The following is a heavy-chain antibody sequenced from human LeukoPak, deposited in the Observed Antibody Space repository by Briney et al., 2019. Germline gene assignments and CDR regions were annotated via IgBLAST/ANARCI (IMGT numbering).Heavy chain of an antibody. CDR3: ARDPPLYDSSGYGYYYYMDV. J-gene: IGHJ6*03. V-gene: IGHV1-69*06. CDR2: VIPIFGTA. D-gene: IGHD3-22*01. CDR1: GGTFSSYA. Sequence: GASVKVSCKASGGTFSSYAISWVRQAPGQGLEWMGGVIPIFGTANYAQKFQGRVTITADKSTSTAYMELSSLRSEDTAVYYCARDPPLYDSSGYGYYYYMDVWGKGTTVTVSS.